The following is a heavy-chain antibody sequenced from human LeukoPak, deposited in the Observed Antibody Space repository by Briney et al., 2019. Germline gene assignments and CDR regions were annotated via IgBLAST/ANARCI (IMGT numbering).Heavy chain of an antibody. J-gene: IGHJ4*02. Sequence: SETLSLACTVSGGSISSSSYYWGWIRQPPGKGLEWTGSIYYSGSTYYNPSLKSRVTISVDTSKNQFSLKLSSVTAADTAVYYCARLRGYCSGGSCYHYFDYWGQGTLVTVSS. CDR3: ARLRGYCSGGSCYHYFDY. V-gene: IGHV4-39*01. CDR1: GGSISSSSYY. D-gene: IGHD2-15*01. CDR2: IYYSGST.